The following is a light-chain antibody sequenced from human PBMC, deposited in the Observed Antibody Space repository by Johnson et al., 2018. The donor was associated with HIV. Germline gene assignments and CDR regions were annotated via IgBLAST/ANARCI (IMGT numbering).Light chain of an antibody. CDR1: SSNIGNNY. J-gene: IGLJ1*01. Sequence: QSVFTQPPSVSAAPGQKVTISCSGSSSNIGNNYVSWYQLLTGTAPKLLIYKNDKRPSGIPDQFFGSKSGTSATLGITGLPTVVAAGYYCGTWHTSLTTGVVFRTGTKVTVL. V-gene: IGLV1-51*02. CDR2: KND. CDR3: GTWHTSLTTGVV.